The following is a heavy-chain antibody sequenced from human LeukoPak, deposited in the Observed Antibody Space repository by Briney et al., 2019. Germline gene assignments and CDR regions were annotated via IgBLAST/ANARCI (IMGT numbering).Heavy chain of an antibody. J-gene: IGHJ6*03. D-gene: IGHD3-22*01. Sequence: GGSLRLSCAASGFTFSSYWMSWVRQAPGKGLEWVANIKQDGSEKYYVDSVKGRFTISRDNAKNSLYLQMNSLRAEDTAVYYCARGRFDYYDSSGYYYVPYYYYYMDVWGKGTTVTVSS. V-gene: IGHV3-7*01. CDR1: GFTFSSYW. CDR2: IKQDGSEK. CDR3: ARGRFDYYDSSGYYYVPYYYYYMDV.